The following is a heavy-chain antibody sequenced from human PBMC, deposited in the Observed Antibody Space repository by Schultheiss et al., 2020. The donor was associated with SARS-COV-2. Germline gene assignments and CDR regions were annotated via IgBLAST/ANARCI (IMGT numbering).Heavy chain of an antibody. CDR3: AHSPESIAAAGTYFDC. Sequence: TLSLTCTVSGGSISSSSYYWSWIRQPPGKALEWLAHIFSNDEKSYSTSLKSRLTISKDTSKSQVVLTMTNMDPVDTATYYCAHSPESIAAAGTYFDCWGQGTLVTVSS. D-gene: IGHD6-13*01. CDR2: IFSNDEK. V-gene: IGHV2-26*01. CDR1: GGSISSSSYY. J-gene: IGHJ4*02.